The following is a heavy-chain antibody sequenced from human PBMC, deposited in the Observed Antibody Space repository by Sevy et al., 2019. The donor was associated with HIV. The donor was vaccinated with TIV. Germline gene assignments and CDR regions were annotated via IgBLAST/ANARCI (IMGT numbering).Heavy chain of an antibody. CDR3: ARDRDDGYCTNGVCFNFDN. CDR2: ISWNSVSI. Sequence: GGSLRLSCAASGFTFDDYALHWVGQAPGKGLEWVSGISWNSVSIDYADSVRARLPISRENAKNSLYLQMKSLRADDTALYYCARDRDDGYCTNGVCFNFDNWGQGTLVTVSS. CDR1: GFTFDDYA. D-gene: IGHD2-8*01. J-gene: IGHJ4*01. V-gene: IGHV3-9*01.